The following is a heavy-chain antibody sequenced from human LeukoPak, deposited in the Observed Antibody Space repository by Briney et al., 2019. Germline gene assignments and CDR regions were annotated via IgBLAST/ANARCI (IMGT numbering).Heavy chain of an antibody. CDR1: GFTFSSYG. CDR3: AKDLWFGEFGYYYGMDV. J-gene: IGHJ6*02. CDR2: ISYDGSNK. D-gene: IGHD3-10*01. Sequence: GGSLRLSCAASGFTFSSYGMHWVRQAPGKGLEWVAVISYDGSNKYYADSVKGRFTISRDNSKNTLYLQMNSLRAEDTAVYYCAKDLWFGEFGYYYGMDVWGQGTTVTVSS. V-gene: IGHV3-30*18.